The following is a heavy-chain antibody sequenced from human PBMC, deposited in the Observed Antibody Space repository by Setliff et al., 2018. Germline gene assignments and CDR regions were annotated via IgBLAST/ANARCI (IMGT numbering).Heavy chain of an antibody. V-gene: IGHV3-48*01. J-gene: IGHJ6*03. CDR3: ARARGSSWLFYYMDV. D-gene: IGHD6-13*01. CDR1: GFTFRSYT. Sequence: PGVSLRLSCAASGFTFRSYTMNWVRQAPGKGLEWVSYISSSSSTIYYADSVKGRFTISRDNAKNSLYLQMNSLRAEDTAVYYCARARGSSWLFYYMDVWGKGTTVTVSS. CDR2: ISSSSSTI.